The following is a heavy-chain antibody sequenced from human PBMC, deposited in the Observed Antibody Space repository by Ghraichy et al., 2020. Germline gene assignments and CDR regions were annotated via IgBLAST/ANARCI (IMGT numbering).Heavy chain of an antibody. CDR1: GFTFIKYG. CDR3: ARGGGAYSPFDY. CDR2: ASGGRDGQ. Sequence: GGSLRLSCAGSGFTFIKYGMTWVRQAPGKGLEWVSTASGGRDGQEYVDSVKGRFTISRDNYENTLYLQMNSLRVEETAVYYCARGGGAYSPFDYWGQGALVTVS. V-gene: IGHV3-23*01. D-gene: IGHD4-17*01. J-gene: IGHJ4*02.